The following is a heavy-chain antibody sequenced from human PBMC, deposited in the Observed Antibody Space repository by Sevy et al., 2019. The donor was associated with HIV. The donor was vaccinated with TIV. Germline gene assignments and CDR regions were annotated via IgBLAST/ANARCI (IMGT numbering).Heavy chain of an antibody. V-gene: IGHV1-24*01. CDR3: ATVGLRYLMGSSSYQGDWFDP. CDR1: GYSLTKLS. Sequence: ASVKVSCKVSGYSLTKLSINWVRQAPGKGLEWMGHFDPQHDETIYAERFQGRVTITADTSIDTGYMELSRLTSEDTAVYYCATVGLRYLMGSSSYQGDWFDPWGQGTLVTVSS. CDR2: FDPQHDET. J-gene: IGHJ5*02. D-gene: IGHD3-9*01.